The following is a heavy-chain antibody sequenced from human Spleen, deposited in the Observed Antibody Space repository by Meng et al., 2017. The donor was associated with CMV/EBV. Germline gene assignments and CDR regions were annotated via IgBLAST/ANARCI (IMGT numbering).Heavy chain of an antibody. V-gene: IGHV3-74*01. Sequence: FTFSRYWMHWVRQAPGKGLVWVSLINTDGSSTSYADSVKGRFTISRDNAKNTLYLQMKSLRAEDTAVYYCVRDGDIVVVPALGWFDPWGQGALVTVSS. J-gene: IGHJ5*02. CDR1: FTFSRYW. CDR3: VRDGDIVVVPALGWFDP. D-gene: IGHD2-2*01. CDR2: INTDGSST.